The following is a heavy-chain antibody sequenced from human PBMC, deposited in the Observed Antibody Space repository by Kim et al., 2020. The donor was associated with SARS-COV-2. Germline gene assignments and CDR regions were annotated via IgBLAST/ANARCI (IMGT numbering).Heavy chain of an antibody. CDR2: IYSDGST. CDR1: GFTVNSNS. V-gene: IGHV3-53*01. D-gene: IGHD1-26*01. Sequence: GGSLRLSCAASGFTVNSNSMSWVRQAPGKGLEWVSVIYSDGSTNYADSVKGRFTISRDNSKNTLYLQMNSLRAEDTAVYHCTTPGWELLYWGQGTLVTVSS. J-gene: IGHJ4*02. CDR3: TTPGWELLY.